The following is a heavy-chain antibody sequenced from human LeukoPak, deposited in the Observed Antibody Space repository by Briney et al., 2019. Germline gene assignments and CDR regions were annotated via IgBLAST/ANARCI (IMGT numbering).Heavy chain of an antibody. Sequence: PSETLSLTCTVSGGSISSYYWSWLRQPPGKGLEWIGYIYYSGSTYYNPSLKSRVTISVDTSKNQFSLKLSSVTAADTAVYYCARDRYCSSTSCYLANAFDIWGQGTVVTVSS. CDR1: GGSISSYY. D-gene: IGHD2-2*01. CDR3: ARDRYCSSTSCYLANAFDI. CDR2: IYYSGST. V-gene: IGHV4-30-4*08. J-gene: IGHJ3*02.